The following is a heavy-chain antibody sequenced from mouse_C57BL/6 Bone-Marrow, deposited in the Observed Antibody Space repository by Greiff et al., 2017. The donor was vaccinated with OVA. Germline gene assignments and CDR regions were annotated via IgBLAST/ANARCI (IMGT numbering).Heavy chain of an antibody. D-gene: IGHD1-1*01. V-gene: IGHV14-4*01. Sequence: VQLQQSGAELVRPGASVKLSCTASGFNIKDDYMHWVKQRPEQGLEWIGCIDPENGDTEYASKFQGKATITADTSSNTAYLQLSSLTSEDTAVYYCTPYYYGSRTPFAYWGQGTLVTVSA. J-gene: IGHJ3*01. CDR2: IDPENGDT. CDR3: TPYYYGSRTPFAY. CDR1: GFNIKDDY.